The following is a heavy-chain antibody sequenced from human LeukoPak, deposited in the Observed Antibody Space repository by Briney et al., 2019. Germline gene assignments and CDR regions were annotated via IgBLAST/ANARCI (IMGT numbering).Heavy chain of an antibody. D-gene: IGHD6-13*01. CDR3: ARALYSSSWYYFDY. Sequence: PSETLSLTCTVSGGSISSSSYYCGWIRQPPGKGLEWIGSIYYSGSTYYNPSLKSRVTISVDTSKNQFSLKLSSVTAADTAVYYCARALYSSSWYYFDYWGQGTLVTVSS. CDR2: IYYSGST. V-gene: IGHV4-39*01. CDR1: GGSISSSSYY. J-gene: IGHJ4*02.